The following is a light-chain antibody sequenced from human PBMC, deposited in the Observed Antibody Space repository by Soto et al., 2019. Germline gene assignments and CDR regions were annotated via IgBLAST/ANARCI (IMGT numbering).Light chain of an antibody. CDR1: QSVSSY. Sequence: IVLTQSPATLSLSPGERATLSCRASQSVSSYLAWYQQKPGQAPRLLIYGAFNSATGVPARFSGSGSGTDFTLTIGSLEPEDFAVYYCQQRSTWPRLTFGGGTKLEI. CDR2: GAF. CDR3: QQRSTWPRLT. J-gene: IGKJ4*01. V-gene: IGKV3-11*01.